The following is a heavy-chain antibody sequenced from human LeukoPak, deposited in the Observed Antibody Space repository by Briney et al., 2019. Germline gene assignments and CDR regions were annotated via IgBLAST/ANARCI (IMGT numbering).Heavy chain of an antibody. Sequence: PSETLSLTCTVSGGSISSSSYYWGWLRQPPGQGLEWIGSIYFSGTTYYNPSLKSRVTISVDTSKTQFSLKLSSVTAADTTVYYCARLAPSGTFHYFDYWGQGTLVTVSS. CDR3: ARLAPSGTFHYFDY. D-gene: IGHD1-26*01. J-gene: IGHJ4*02. CDR2: IYFSGTT. CDR1: GGSISSSSYY. V-gene: IGHV4-39*01.